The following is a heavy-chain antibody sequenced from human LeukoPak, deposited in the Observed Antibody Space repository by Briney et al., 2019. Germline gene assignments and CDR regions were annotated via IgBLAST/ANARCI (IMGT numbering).Heavy chain of an antibody. D-gene: IGHD5-12*01. V-gene: IGHV3-23*01. CDR1: GFRFSNYA. Sequence: GGSLRLSCATSGFRFSNYAMNWVRQAPGKGLEWVSLIIASSGATFYADSVKGRFTISRDTSKNTLYLQVNSLRDEDTAVYYCAKGAYDYVEIAYFDYWGQGTLVTVSS. CDR3: AKGAYDYVEIAYFDY. J-gene: IGHJ4*02. CDR2: IIASSGAT.